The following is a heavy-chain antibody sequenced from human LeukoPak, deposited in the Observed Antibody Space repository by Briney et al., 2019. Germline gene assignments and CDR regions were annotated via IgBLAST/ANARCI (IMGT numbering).Heavy chain of an antibody. CDR3: AREQRSSSRTT. J-gene: IGHJ5*02. Sequence: GASVKVSCKASGYTFTGYYMHWVRQAPGLGLEWMGWINPNSGGTNYAQKFQGRVTMTRDTSSSTAYMEVRRLTSDDTAVYYCAREQRSSSRTTWGQGTLVTVSS. CDR1: GYTFTGYY. D-gene: IGHD6-13*01. V-gene: IGHV1-2*02. CDR2: INPNSGGT.